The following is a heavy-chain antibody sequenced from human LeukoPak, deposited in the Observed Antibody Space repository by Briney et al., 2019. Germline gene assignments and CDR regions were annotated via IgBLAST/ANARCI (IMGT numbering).Heavy chain of an antibody. V-gene: IGHV5-51*07. J-gene: IGHJ4*02. CDR2: IYPGDSDA. D-gene: IGHD1-26*01. CDR3: ARRRDLYSGSYYPFDY. CDR1: GYSFTSYW. Sequence: GESLKISCKGSGYSFTSYWIGWVHQMPGEGLKWMGIIYPGDSDARYSPSFQGQVTISADKSISTAYLQWSSLKASDTAMYYCARRRDLYSGSYYPFDYWGQGTLVTVSS.